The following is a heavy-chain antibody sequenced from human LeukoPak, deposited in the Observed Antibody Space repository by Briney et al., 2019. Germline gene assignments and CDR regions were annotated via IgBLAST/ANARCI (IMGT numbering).Heavy chain of an antibody. CDR2: ISSSSSYI. D-gene: IGHD3-22*01. CDR1: GFTFSSYS. Sequence: GGSLRLSCAASGFTFSSYSMNWVRQAPGKGLERVSSISSSSSYIYYADSVKGRFTISRDNAKNSLYLQMNSLRAEDTAVYYCARSSSITMIVVVIGSAFDIWGQGTMVTVSS. CDR3: ARSSSITMIVVVIGSAFDI. V-gene: IGHV3-21*01. J-gene: IGHJ3*02.